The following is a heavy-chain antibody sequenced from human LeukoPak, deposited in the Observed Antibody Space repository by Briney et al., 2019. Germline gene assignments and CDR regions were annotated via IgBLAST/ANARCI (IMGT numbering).Heavy chain of an antibody. CDR2: TIPVFGTA. CDR3: ASGPPSELPTAMPSGYYYGMVV. V-gene: IGHV1-69*13. Sequence: SVKVSCEASRGTFSSYAISSVRQAPGEGLEWMGGTIPVFGTANFAQKFQGRDTLSPDESTSTAYMELRSLRSEDTAVYYCASGPPSELPTAMPSGYYYGMVVWWRVTTIIIAS. D-gene: IGHD2-2*01. J-gene: IGHJ6*01. CDR1: RGTFSSYA.